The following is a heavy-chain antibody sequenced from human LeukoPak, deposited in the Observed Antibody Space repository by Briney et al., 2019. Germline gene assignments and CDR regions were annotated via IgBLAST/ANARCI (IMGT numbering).Heavy chain of an antibody. CDR3: ARADERGYSYGYYYYYMDV. CDR2: MNPNSGNT. D-gene: IGHD5-18*01. CDR1: GYTFTSYD. Sequence: ASAKVSCKASGYTFTSYDINWVRQATGQGLEWMGWMNPNSGNTGYAQKFQGRVTMTRNTSISTAYRELSSLLSEDTAVYYCARADERGYSYGYYYYYMDVWGKGTTVTVSS. J-gene: IGHJ6*03. V-gene: IGHV1-8*01.